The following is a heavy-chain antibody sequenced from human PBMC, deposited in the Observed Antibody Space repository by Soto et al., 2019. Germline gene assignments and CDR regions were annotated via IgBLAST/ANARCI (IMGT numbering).Heavy chain of an antibody. CDR3: ARWGATGGLDV. Sequence: QVQLVESGGGVVQPGTSLRLSCVGSGFTFRSYVIHWVRQAPGKGLEWVALTSYDGSNNFYGDSVKGRFTISRDNSRNTVELQMDSLRLEDTALYYCARWGATGGLDVWGQGTLVCDSS. CDR1: GFTFRSYV. J-gene: IGHJ4*02. V-gene: IGHV3-33*05. D-gene: IGHD3-16*01. CDR2: TSYDGSNN.